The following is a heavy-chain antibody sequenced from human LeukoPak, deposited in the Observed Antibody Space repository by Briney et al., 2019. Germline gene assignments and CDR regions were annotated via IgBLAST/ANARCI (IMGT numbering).Heavy chain of an antibody. J-gene: IGHJ3*01. D-gene: IGHD3-9*01. Sequence: SETLSLTCAVYGGSFSGYYWSWIRQPAGKGLEWIGRIYTSGSTNYNPSLKSRVTISVDTSKNQFSLKLSSVTAADTAVYYCASTKLGGVLRYFDLLLVNWAQGTRVTVSS. CDR2: IYTSGST. CDR1: GGSFSGYY. CDR3: ASTKLGGVLRYFDLLLVN. V-gene: IGHV4-59*10.